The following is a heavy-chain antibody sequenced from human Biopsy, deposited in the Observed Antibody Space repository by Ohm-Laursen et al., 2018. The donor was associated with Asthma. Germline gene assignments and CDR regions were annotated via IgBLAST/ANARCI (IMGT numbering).Heavy chain of an antibody. CDR3: AKERYYDFWSGYPI. CDR1: GFTFSSYW. CDR2: INSDGSST. J-gene: IGHJ3*02. V-gene: IGHV3-74*01. Sequence: SLRLSCAASGFTFSSYWTHWVRQAPGKGLVWVSHINSDGSSTSYADSVKGRFTISRDNSKNTLYLQMNSLRAEDTAVYYCAKERYYDFWSGYPIWGQGTMVTVSS. D-gene: IGHD3-3*01.